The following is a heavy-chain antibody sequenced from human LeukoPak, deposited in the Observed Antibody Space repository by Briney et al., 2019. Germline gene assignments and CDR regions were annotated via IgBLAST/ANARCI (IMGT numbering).Heavy chain of an antibody. CDR1: GFTFSNYG. Sequence: GGTLRLSCAASGFTFSNYGLSWVRQAPGKGLEWVSAISGSGGSTYYADSVKGRFTISRDNSKNTLYLQMNSLRAEDTAVYYCASDAGYSSGWPPGYFQHWGQGTLVTVSS. D-gene: IGHD6-19*01. CDR3: ASDAGYSSGWPPGYFQH. CDR2: ISGSGGST. V-gene: IGHV3-23*01. J-gene: IGHJ1*01.